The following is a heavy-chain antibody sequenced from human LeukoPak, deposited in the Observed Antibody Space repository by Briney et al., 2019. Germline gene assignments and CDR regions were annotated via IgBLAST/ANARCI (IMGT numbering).Heavy chain of an antibody. D-gene: IGHD3-3*01. Sequence: SETLSLTCAVYGGSFSGYYWSWIRQPPGKGLEWIGEINHSGSTNYNPSLKSRVTISVDTSKNQFSLKLSSVTAADTAVYYCARAGSDFWSGYTPFDYWGQGTPVTVSS. CDR3: ARAGSDFWSGYTPFDY. J-gene: IGHJ4*02. CDR1: GGSFSGYY. CDR2: INHSGST. V-gene: IGHV4-34*01.